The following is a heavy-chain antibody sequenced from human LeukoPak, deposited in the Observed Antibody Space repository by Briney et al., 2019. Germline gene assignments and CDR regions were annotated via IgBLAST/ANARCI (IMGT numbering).Heavy chain of an antibody. Sequence: GGSLRLSCAASGFTFSNYWMTWVRQAPGKGLEWVANIKPDESEKYYVGSVKGRFTISRDNSKNTLYLQMNSLRAEDTAVYYCAKLLWFGELSDFDYWGQGTLVTVSS. V-gene: IGHV3-7*03. J-gene: IGHJ4*02. CDR2: IKPDESEK. D-gene: IGHD3-10*01. CDR1: GFTFSNYW. CDR3: AKLLWFGELSDFDY.